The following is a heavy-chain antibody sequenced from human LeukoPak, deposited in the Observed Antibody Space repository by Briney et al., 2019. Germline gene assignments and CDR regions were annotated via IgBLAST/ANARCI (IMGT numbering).Heavy chain of an antibody. D-gene: IGHD6-19*01. CDR1: GGSISSGSYY. CDR2: IYTSGST. Sequence: SETLSLTCIVSGGSISSGSYYWSWIRQPAGKGLEWIGRIYTSGSTNYNPSLKSRVTISVDTSKNQFSLKLSSVTAADTAVYYCARETESSGWYIPYYYYMDVWGKGTTVTISS. J-gene: IGHJ6*03. V-gene: IGHV4-61*02. CDR3: ARETESSGWYIPYYYYMDV.